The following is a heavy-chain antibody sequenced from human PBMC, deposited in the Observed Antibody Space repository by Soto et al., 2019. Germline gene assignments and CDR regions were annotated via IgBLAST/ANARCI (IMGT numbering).Heavy chain of an antibody. CDR2: IHYSGTT. V-gene: IGHV4-59*01. D-gene: IGHD6-13*01. CDR1: GGSMRNYS. J-gene: IGHJ4*02. CDR3: AAGEASSRNLAPYYLDF. Sequence: SETLSLTCTVSGGSMRNYSWTWIRQPPGKGLEWIGYIHYSGTTSFFPSYNPSLRSRVTISEDTSKNQFSLKLLSVTTADTAVYFCAAGEASSRNLAPYYLDFWGQGTLVTVSS.